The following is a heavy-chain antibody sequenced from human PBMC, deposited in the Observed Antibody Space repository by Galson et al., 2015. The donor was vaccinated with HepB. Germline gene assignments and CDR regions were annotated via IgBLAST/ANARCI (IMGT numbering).Heavy chain of an antibody. CDR2: ISWNSDSL. Sequence: SLRLSCATSGFSPHDHAIHWVRQPPGKGLEWVSGISWNSDSLGYAASVKGRFTISRDNGQNVVYLQMNNLRIEDTALYHCVRVGDDFWGGFYDWGQGTLVTVSS. CDR1: GFSPHDHA. V-gene: IGHV3-9*02. CDR3: VRVGDDFWGGFYD. J-gene: IGHJ4*02. D-gene: IGHD3-3*01.